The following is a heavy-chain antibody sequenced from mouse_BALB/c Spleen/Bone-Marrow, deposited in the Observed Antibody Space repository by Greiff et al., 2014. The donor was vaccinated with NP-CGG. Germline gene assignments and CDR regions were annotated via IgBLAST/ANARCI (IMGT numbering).Heavy chain of an antibody. V-gene: IGHV1-69*02. CDR1: GYTFTSYW. J-gene: IGHJ2*01. D-gene: IGHD2-1*01. CDR2: IDPSDSYT. Sequence: QVQLQQPGAELVKPGASVKLSCKASGYTFTSYWMHWVKQRPGQALEWIGEIDPSDSYTNYNQKFKGKATLTVDKSSSTAYMQLSSLTSEDSAVYYCARGLYGNSGYWGQGTTLTVSS. CDR3: ARGLYGNSGY.